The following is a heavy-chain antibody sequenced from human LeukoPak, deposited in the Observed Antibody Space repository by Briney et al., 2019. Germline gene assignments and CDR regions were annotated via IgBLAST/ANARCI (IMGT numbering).Heavy chain of an antibody. J-gene: IGHJ6*02. V-gene: IGHV2-5*01. Sequence: SGPTLVKPTQTLTLTCTFSGFSLSTSGVGVGWIRQPPGKALEWLALIYWNDDKGYSPSLRTRLTITKDTSKNQVVLTMTNMDPVDTATYYCAHRLAYSSSFDMGVWGQGTTVTVSS. CDR2: IYWNDDK. D-gene: IGHD6-6*01. CDR3: AHRLAYSSSFDMGV. CDR1: GFSLSTSGVG.